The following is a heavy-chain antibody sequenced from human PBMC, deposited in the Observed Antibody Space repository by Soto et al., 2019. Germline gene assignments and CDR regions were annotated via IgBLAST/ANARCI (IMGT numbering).Heavy chain of an antibody. CDR1: GGTFSSYA. J-gene: IGHJ6*02. CDR3: ARDQGAMVTRTSYYYYGMDV. Sequence: QVQLVQSGAEVKKPGSSVKVSCKASGGTFSSYAISWVRQAPGQGLEWMGGIIPIFGTANYAQKFQGRVTITADESTSTVYMELSSLRSEDTAVYYCARDQGAMVTRTSYYYYGMDVWGQGTTVTVSS. D-gene: IGHD5-18*01. V-gene: IGHV1-69*01. CDR2: IIPIFGTA.